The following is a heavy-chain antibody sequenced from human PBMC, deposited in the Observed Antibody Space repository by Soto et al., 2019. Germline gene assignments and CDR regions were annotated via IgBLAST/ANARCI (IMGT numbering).Heavy chain of an antibody. CDR1: GGSFSGYY. D-gene: IGHD3-10*01. J-gene: IGHJ5*02. CDR2: INHSGST. V-gene: IGHV4-34*01. Sequence: SETLSLTCAVYGGSFSGYYWSWIRQPPGKGLEWIGEINHSGSTNYNPSLKSRVTISVDTSKNQFSLKLSSVTAADTAVYYCARAHGSGSSGDWFDPWGQGTLVTVSS. CDR3: ARAHGSGSSGDWFDP.